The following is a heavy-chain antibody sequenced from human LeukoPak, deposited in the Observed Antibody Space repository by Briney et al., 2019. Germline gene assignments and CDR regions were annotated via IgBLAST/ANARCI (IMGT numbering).Heavy chain of an antibody. CDR1: GFTFINYA. CDR3: AKELTERWLIDAFDI. D-gene: IGHD5-24*01. J-gene: IGHJ3*02. CDR2: MCHSGSS. V-gene: IGHV3-23*01. Sequence: VGSLRLSCAGSGFTFINYAMNWVRQAPRKGLEWVSSMCHSGSSSYADSVKGRFTISRDNSMNTLYLQMSSLRAEDTAIYYCAKELTERWLIDAFDIWAQETVVT.